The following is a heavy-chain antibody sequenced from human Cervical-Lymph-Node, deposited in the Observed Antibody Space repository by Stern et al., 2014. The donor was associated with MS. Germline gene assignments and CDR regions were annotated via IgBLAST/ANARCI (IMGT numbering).Heavy chain of an antibody. V-gene: IGHV1-18*04. CDR3: ARDEGYSSTTNPFDI. CDR2: ISAYNGNT. D-gene: IGHD6-19*01. CDR1: GYTFTSYG. Sequence: DQLVESGAEVKKPGASVKVSCKASGYTFTSYGISWVRQAPGQGLEWMGWISAYNGNTNYAQKLQGRVTMTTDTSTSTAYMEMRSLRSDDTAVYYCARDEGYSSTTNPFDIWGQGTMVTVSS. J-gene: IGHJ3*02.